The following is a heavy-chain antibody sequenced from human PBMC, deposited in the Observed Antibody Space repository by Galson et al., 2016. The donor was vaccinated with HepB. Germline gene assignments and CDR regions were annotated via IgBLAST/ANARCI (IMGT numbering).Heavy chain of an antibody. CDR3: ARVEGVGPSPEQNAFDI. V-gene: IGHV4-4*08. D-gene: IGHD3-10*01. Sequence: SETLSLTCTVSGGSISGFYWNRIRQPPGKGLEWVGYSSRYNPSLKNRATISIDTSKNQVSLNLNSVTAADTAVYYCARVEGVGPSPEQNAFDIWGQGTMVTVSS. CDR2: SSR. J-gene: IGHJ3*02. CDR1: GGSISGFY.